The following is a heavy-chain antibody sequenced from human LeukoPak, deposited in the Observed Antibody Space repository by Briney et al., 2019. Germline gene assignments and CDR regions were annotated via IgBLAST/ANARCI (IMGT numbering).Heavy chain of an antibody. V-gene: IGHV3-23*01. J-gene: IGHJ4*01. D-gene: IGHD1-1*01. CDR2: ISANGGKT. CDR1: GFTFSIYG. Sequence: GGSLRLSCAASGFTFSIYGMSWVRQAPGKGLEWVSAISANGGKTYYADSVKGRFTISRDNSKNTLYLQMHSLRAEDTAVYYCGKDLAWSFDYWGHGTLVTVSS. CDR3: GKDLAWSFDY.